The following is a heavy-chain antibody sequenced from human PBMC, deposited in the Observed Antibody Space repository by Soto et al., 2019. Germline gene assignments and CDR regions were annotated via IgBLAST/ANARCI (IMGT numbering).Heavy chain of an antibody. V-gene: IGHV3-48*01. CDR2: MSSSSSII. D-gene: IGHD6-25*01. Sequence: EVQLVESGGGLVQPGGSLRLSCAASGFTFSSYSMNWVRQAPGKGLEWVSYMSSSSSIIHYADSVKGRVTISRDNAKNSLYLQMNSLRAADAAVYYSARDREGDGYNFDYWGQGTLVTVSS. CDR1: GFTFSSYS. J-gene: IGHJ4*02. CDR3: ARDREGDGYNFDY.